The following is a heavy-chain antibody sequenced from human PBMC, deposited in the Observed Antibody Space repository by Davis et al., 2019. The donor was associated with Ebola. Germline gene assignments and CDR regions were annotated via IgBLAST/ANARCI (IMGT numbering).Heavy chain of an antibody. CDR2: IIPILGIA. V-gene: IGHV1-69*04. J-gene: IGHJ4*02. Sequence: SVKVSCKASGGTFSSYAISWVRQAPGQGLEWMGRIIPILGIANYAQKFQGRVTITADKSTSTAYMELSSLRSEDTAVYYCAREGTYYDFWSGYHNYYFDYWGQGTLVTVSS. D-gene: IGHD3-3*01. CDR1: GGTFSSYA. CDR3: AREGTYYDFWSGYHNYYFDY.